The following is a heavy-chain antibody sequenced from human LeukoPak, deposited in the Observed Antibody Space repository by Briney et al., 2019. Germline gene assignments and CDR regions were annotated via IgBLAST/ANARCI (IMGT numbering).Heavy chain of an antibody. D-gene: IGHD3-16*01. Sequence: ASVKVSCKASGYTFTSYGISWVRQAPGQGLEWMGWISAYNGNTNYAQKLQGRVTMTTDTSTSTAYMELRSLRSDDTAVYYCARVASFWARYYYGMDVWGQGTTVTVSS. CDR2: ISAYNGNT. CDR3: ARVASFWARYYYGMDV. CDR1: GYTFTSYG. V-gene: IGHV1-18*01. J-gene: IGHJ6*02.